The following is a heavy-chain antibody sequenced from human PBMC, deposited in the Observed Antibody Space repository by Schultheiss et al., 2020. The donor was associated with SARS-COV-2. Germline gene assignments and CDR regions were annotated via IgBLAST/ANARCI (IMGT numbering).Heavy chain of an antibody. J-gene: IGHJ4*02. CDR2: INHSGST. D-gene: IGHD6-6*01. Sequence: GSLRLSCAASGFTFSDYYMSWIRQPPGKGLEWIGEINHSGSTNYNPSLKSRVTISVDTSKNQFSLKLSSVTAADTAVYYCARGMRFYGSSYNYFDYWGQGTLVTVSS. CDR3: ARGMRFYGSSYNYFDY. CDR1: GFTFSDYY. V-gene: IGHV4-34*01.